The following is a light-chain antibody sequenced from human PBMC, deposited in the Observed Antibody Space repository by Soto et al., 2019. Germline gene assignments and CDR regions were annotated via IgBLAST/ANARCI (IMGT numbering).Light chain of an antibody. V-gene: IGKV3-11*01. CDR1: ENVYNY. CDR3: QQRNDWPRT. CDR2: DAS. J-gene: IGKJ1*01. Sequence: IVLPQSPATLSLSPGERATLSCRASENVYNYLAWYQQIPGQPPRLLIYDASNRAAGVPARFSGSGSGTDFTPTISSLEHEDFAVYYCQQRNDWPRTFGQGTKV.